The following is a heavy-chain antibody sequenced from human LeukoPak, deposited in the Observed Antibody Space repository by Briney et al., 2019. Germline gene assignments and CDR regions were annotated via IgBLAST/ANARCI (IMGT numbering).Heavy chain of an antibody. CDR3: ARGSGDYVWGSYRPIHLDS. CDR1: GGTFSTSA. CDR2: IIPMFGTA. D-gene: IGHD3-16*02. Sequence: SVKVSCKTSGGTFSTSAISWVRQAPGQGLEWMGGIIPMFGTADYAQKFQGRVTITADESTTTAYMDLSSLRSEDTAVCYCARGSGDYVWGSYRPIHLDSWGQGTLVTVSS. J-gene: IGHJ4*02. V-gene: IGHV1-69*13.